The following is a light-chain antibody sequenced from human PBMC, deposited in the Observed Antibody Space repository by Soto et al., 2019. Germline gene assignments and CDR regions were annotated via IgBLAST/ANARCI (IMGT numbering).Light chain of an antibody. CDR2: GVS. Sequence: QSVLTQPASVSGSPGQSITISCTGTSSDVGGYNYVSWYQQHPGKAPKLMIYGVSNRPSGVSNRFSGSKSGNTASLTISGLQAEDEAEYYCSSYTSSSPHVVFGGGTKLTVL. CDR1: SSDVGGYNY. V-gene: IGLV2-14*01. CDR3: SSYTSSSPHVV. J-gene: IGLJ2*01.